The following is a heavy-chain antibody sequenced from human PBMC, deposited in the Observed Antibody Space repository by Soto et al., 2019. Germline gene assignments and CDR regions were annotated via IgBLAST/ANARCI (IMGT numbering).Heavy chain of an antibody. CDR3: SRYLDF. J-gene: IGHJ4*02. CDR2: INPDGSAK. V-gene: IGHV3-7*01. Sequence: RRLSCAASGFTFSTSWMDWVRQTPGKGLEWVANINPDGSAKNYVDSVKGRFTLSRDNAKNPLFLQMSSLTAEDSGLYFCSRYLDFWGRGTLVTVSS. CDR1: GFTFSTSW.